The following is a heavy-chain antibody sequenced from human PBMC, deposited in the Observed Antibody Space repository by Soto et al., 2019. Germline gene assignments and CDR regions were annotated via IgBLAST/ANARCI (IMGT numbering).Heavy chain of an antibody. D-gene: IGHD2-21*01. CDR3: ASNSYRT. CDR1: GGSIRGSSYY. J-gene: IGHJ1*01. V-gene: IGHV4-39*01. CDR2: VYYSGST. Sequence: KTSETLSLTCTVSGGSIRGSSYYWGWIRQAPGKGLEWIGSVYYSGSTYYNPSLKSRVTVSADTSKNQFSLKLTSVTAADTALYYCASNSYRTWGQGILVTVSS.